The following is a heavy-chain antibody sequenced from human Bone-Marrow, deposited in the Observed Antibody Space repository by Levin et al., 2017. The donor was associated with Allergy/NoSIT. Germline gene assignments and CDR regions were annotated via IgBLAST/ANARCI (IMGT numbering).Heavy chain of an antibody. J-gene: IGHJ4*02. CDR1: GGSISSAGYH. D-gene: IGHD3-9*01. CDR2: ISYRGTT. Sequence: SETLSLTCTVSGGSISSAGYHGTWIRQSPGKGLEWIGYISYRGTTYYNPSLKSRLTMSLDTSEQRFSLNLNSVTAADTAIYYCARLDGYYSDYWGQGTLVTVSS. CDR3: ARLDGYYSDY. V-gene: IGHV4-31*03.